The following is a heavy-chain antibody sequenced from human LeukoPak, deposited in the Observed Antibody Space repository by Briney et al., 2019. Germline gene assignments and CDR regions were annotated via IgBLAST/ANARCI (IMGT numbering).Heavy chain of an antibody. J-gene: IGHJ4*02. CDR3: AKDRYYGSGSYFDY. D-gene: IGHD3-10*01. V-gene: IGHV3-23*01. CDR2: ISGSGGST. Sequence: GGSLRLSCAASGITLRSYAMSWVRQAPGKGLEWVSAISGSGGSTYYADSVKGRFTISRDNSKNTLYLQMNSLRAEDTAVYYCAKDRYYGSGSYFDYWGQGTLVTVSS. CDR1: GITLRSYA.